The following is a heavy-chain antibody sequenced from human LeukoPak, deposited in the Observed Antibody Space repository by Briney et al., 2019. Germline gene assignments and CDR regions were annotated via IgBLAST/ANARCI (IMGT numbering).Heavy chain of an antibody. CDR2: ISSSSSTI. CDR3: ARDDKTYGDYVRWFDP. Sequence: PGGSLRLSCAASGFTFSSYSMNWVRQAPGKGLEWVSYISSSSSTIYYADPVKGRFAISRDNAKNSLYLQMNSLRAEDTAVYYCARDDKTYGDYVRWFDPWGQGTLVTVSS. CDR1: GFTFSSYS. D-gene: IGHD4-17*01. V-gene: IGHV3-48*01. J-gene: IGHJ5*02.